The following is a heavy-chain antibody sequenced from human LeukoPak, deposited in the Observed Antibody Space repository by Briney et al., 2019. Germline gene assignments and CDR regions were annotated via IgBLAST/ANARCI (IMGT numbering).Heavy chain of an antibody. CDR3: AKDAYSSNWYYFDY. J-gene: IGHJ4*02. CDR1: GFTFDDYA. CDR2: ISWNSGNI. Sequence: GGSLGLSCAASGFTFDDYAMRWVRQAPGKGLEWVSGISWNSGNIGYADSVKGRFTISRDNAKNSLYLQMSSLRAEDTALYYCAKDAYSSNWYYFDYWGQGTLVTVSS. V-gene: IGHV3-9*01. D-gene: IGHD6-13*01.